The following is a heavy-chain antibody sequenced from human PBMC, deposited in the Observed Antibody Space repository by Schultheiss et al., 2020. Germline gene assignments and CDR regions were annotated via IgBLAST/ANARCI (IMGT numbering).Heavy chain of an antibody. V-gene: IGHV3-23*01. CDR1: GFTFSSYA. Sequence: GGSLRLSCAASGFTFSSYAMNWVRQAPGKGLEWVSAISGSGGNTYYADSVKGRFTISRDDSKNTLYLQMNSLRVEDTALYYCAKTAVAGTGYFQHWGQGTLGTVSS. D-gene: IGHD6-19*01. CDR3: AKTAVAGTGYFQH. J-gene: IGHJ1*01. CDR2: ISGSGGNT.